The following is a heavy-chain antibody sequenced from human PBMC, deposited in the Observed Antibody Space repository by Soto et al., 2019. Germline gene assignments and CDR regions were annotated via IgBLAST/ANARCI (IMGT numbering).Heavy chain of an antibody. V-gene: IGHV4-39*07. CDR3: ARVNYGNYYYYYGMDV. J-gene: IGHJ6*02. Sequence: SETLSLTCTVSGGSISSSGYYWGWIRQPPGKGLEWIGYIYYSGSTYYNPSLKSRVTISVDTSKNQFSLKLNSVTAADTAVYYCARVNYGNYYYYYGMDVWGQGTTVTVSS. CDR2: IYYSGST. CDR1: GGSISSSGYY. D-gene: IGHD4-17*01.